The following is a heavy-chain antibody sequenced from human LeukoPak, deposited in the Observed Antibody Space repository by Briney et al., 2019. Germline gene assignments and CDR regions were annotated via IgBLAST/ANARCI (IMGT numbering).Heavy chain of an antibody. CDR3: ATHIAVADNYFDY. CDR2: ISSSGSTI. D-gene: IGHD6-19*01. Sequence: GGSLRLSCAASGFTFSDYYMSWIRQAPGKGLEWVSYISSSGSTIYYADSVKGRFTISRDNAKNTLYLQMNSLRAEDTAVYYCATHIAVADNYFDYWGQGTLVTVSS. V-gene: IGHV3-11*01. J-gene: IGHJ4*02. CDR1: GFTFSDYY.